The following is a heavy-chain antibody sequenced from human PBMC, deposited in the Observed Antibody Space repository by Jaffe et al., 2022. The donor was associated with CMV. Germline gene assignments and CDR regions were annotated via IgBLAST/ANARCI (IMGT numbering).Heavy chain of an antibody. D-gene: IGHD1-26*01. Sequence: EVQLVESGGGLVQPGGSLRLSCAASGFTFSSYWMHWVRQAPGKGLVWVSRINSDGSSTSYADSVKGRFTISRDNAKNTLYLQMNSLRAEDTAVYYCARASRIVGTHNYYYYMDVWGKGTTVTVSS. CDR1: GFTFSSYW. V-gene: IGHV3-74*01. CDR2: INSDGSST. J-gene: IGHJ6*03. CDR3: ARASRIVGTHNYYYYMDV.